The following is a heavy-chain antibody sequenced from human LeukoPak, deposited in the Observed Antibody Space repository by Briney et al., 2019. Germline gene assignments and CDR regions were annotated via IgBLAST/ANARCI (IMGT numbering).Heavy chain of an antibody. CDR3: AREFEYSTSGAGY. J-gene: IGHJ4*02. CDR1: GFPFSGYS. CDR2: MSILSGIT. Sequence: PGGSLRLSCAGSGFPFSGYSMNWVRQTPGKELEWVSSMSILSGITYYAESVKGRFTVSRDNAKNLLHLQMNSLRVEDTAIYYCAREFEYSTSGAGYWGQGTLVTVSS. V-gene: IGHV3-21*01. D-gene: IGHD6-6*01.